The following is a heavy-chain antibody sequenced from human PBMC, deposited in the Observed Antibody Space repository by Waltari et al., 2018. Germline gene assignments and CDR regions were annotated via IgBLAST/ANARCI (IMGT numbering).Heavy chain of an antibody. D-gene: IGHD3-22*01. CDR2: IDPKSGDT. CDR3: AREEDNYDASTELDY. CDR1: GYTFTGYY. V-gene: IGHV1-2*07. Sequence: QVQLVQSGAEVGRPGASVTVSCTASGYTFTGYYVHWVRQAPGQGLGWMGWIDPKSGDTNYAYKFEGRVTMTRDTSIRAAYMELSGLKSDDTAVYYCAREEDNYDASTELDYWGQGTLVTVSS. J-gene: IGHJ4*02.